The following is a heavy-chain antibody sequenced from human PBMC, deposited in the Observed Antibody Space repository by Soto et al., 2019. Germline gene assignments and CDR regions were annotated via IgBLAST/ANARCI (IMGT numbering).Heavy chain of an antibody. CDR3: ARKTGFDY. D-gene: IGHD7-27*01. CDR2: IWYDGSNK. J-gene: IGHJ4*02. V-gene: IGHV3-33*01. Sequence: GGSLRLSCEVSGFSLSGHGMHWVRQAPGKGLEWVAVIWYDGSNKYYADSVKGRFTISRDNSKNTLYLQMNSLRAEDTAVYYCARKTGFDYWGQGTLVTVSS. CDR1: GFSLSGHG.